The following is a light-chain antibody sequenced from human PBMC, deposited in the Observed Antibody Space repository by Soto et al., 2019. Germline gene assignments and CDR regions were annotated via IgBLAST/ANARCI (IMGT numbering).Light chain of an antibody. V-gene: IGKV3-11*01. Sequence: EIVLTQSPGTLSLSPGKRATLSCRASQSVTSNYLAWYQQKPGQAPRLLIYDASNRATGIPARFSGSGSGTDFTLTISSLEPEDFAFYYCQQRSNWPLITFGQGTRLENK. CDR3: QQRSNWPLIT. CDR2: DAS. J-gene: IGKJ5*01. CDR1: QSVTSNY.